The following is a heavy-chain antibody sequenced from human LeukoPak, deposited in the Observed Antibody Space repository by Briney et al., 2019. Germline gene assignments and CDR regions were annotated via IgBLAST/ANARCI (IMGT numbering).Heavy chain of an antibody. V-gene: IGHV4-30-2*01. CDR3: AREVGHDYDL. CDR2: IYHSGST. D-gene: IGHD1-26*01. CDR1: GGSISSGGYS. J-gene: IGHJ2*01. Sequence: SQTLSLTCAVSGGSISSGGYSWSWIRQPPGKGLEWIGYIYHSGSTYYNPSLKSRVTISVDRSKNQFSLKLSSVTAADTAVYYCAREVGHDYDLWGRGTLVTVSS.